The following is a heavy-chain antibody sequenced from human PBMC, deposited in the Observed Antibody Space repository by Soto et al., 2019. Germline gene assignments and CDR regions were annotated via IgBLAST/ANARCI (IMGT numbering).Heavy chain of an antibody. CDR2: IIPIFGTA. V-gene: IGHV1-69*01. CDR1: GGTFSSYA. Sequence: QVQLVQSGAEVKKPGSSVKVSCKASGGTFSSYAISWVRQAPGQGLEWMGGIIPIFGTANYAQKFQGRVTITADESTSTAYMELSSLRAEDTAVYYCARATGRTMVRELSPFDYWGQGTLVTVSS. CDR3: ARATGRTMVRELSPFDY. D-gene: IGHD3-10*01. J-gene: IGHJ4*02.